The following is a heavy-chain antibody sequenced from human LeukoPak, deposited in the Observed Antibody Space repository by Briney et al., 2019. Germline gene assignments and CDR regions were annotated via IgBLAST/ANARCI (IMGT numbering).Heavy chain of an antibody. Sequence: SETLSLTCTVSGGSISSYYWSWIRQPPGKGLEWIGYIYYSGSTTYNPSLKSRVTISVDTSKNQFSLRLSSVTAADTAVYYCARGQLVFSYWGQGSLVTVSS. CDR2: IYYSGST. D-gene: IGHD6-13*01. CDR1: GGSISSYY. J-gene: IGHJ4*02. V-gene: IGHV4-59*01. CDR3: ARGQLVFSY.